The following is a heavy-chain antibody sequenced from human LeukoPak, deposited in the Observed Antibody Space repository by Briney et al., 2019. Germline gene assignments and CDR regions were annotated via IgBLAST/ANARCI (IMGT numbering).Heavy chain of an antibody. J-gene: IGHJ4*02. V-gene: IGHV3-21*04. Sequence: GGSLRLSCAASGFTFSSYSMNWVRQAPGKGLEWVSSISSSSSYIYYADSVKGRFTIPRDNAKNSLYLQMNSLRAEDTALYYCSNGRTSSGTLQHDYWGQGTLVTVSS. CDR3: SNGRTSSGTLQHDY. D-gene: IGHD6-19*01. CDR1: GFTFSSYS. CDR2: ISSSSSYI.